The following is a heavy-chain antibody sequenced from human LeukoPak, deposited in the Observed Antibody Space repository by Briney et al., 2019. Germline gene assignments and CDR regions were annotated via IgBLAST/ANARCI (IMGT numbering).Heavy chain of an antibody. CDR2: INSDGSST. CDR3: ARRGAGTGTTDY. V-gene: IGHV3-74*01. J-gene: IGHJ4*02. Sequence: GGSLRLSCAASGFTVSSNYMSWVRQAPGKGLVWVSRINSDGSSTSYADSVKGRFTISRDNAKNTLYLQMNSLRAEDTAVYYCARRGAGTGTTDYWGQGTLVTVSS. D-gene: IGHD1-1*01. CDR1: GFTVSSNY.